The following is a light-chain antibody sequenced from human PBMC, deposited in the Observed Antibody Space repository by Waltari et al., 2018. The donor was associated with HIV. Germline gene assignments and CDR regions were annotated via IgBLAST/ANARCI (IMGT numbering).Light chain of an antibody. Sequence: QPALTQPPSASGSPGQSVTISSTGTSRDIGAYNYVSWYQQHPGRAPNLLIYEVNKRPSGVPDRFSGSKSANTASLTVSGLQAEDEADYYCSSYAGNNNYVFGTGTRVTVL. CDR3: SSYAGNNNYV. J-gene: IGLJ1*01. CDR1: SRDIGAYNY. V-gene: IGLV2-8*01. CDR2: EVN.